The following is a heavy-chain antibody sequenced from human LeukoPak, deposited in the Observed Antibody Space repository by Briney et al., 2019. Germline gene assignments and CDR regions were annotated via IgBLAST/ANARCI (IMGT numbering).Heavy chain of an antibody. CDR3: ARMERSMAADY. D-gene: IGHD2-2*01. J-gene: IGHJ4*02. Sequence: PSETLSLTCAVSGYTISSRYSWGWIRQPPGKGLEWIGNIYHSGNTYYNQSLRSRVTISADMSKAQFSLKLRSVTAADTAAYYCARMERSMAADYWGQGTLVTVSS. CDR2: IYHSGNT. CDR1: GYTISSRYS. V-gene: IGHV4-38-2*01.